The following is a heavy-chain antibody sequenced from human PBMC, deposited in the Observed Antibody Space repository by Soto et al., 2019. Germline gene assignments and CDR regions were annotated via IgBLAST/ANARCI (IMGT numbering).Heavy chain of an antibody. Sequence: GGSLRLSCAASGSTFSNAGMSWVRQAPGKGLEWVGRVKSKSNGGTTDYAASVKGRFTISRDDSKNTLSLQMNSLKTEDTAVYYCTTLGFDPWGHGTLVPSSS. V-gene: IGHV3-15*01. CDR2: VKSKSNGGTT. CDR3: TTLGFDP. J-gene: IGHJ5*02. CDR1: GSTFSNAG.